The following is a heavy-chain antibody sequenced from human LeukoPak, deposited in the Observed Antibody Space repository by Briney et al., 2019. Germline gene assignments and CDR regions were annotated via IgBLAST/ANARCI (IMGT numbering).Heavy chain of an antibody. CDR3: AKVAYCSGGSCYHFDY. CDR2: ISGSGGST. Sequence: GGSLRLSCAASGFTFSSYAMSWVRQAPGKGLEWGSAISGSGGSTYYADSVKGRFTISRDNSKNTLYLQMNSLRAEDTAVYYCAKVAYCSGGSCYHFDYWGQGTLVTVSS. J-gene: IGHJ4*02. V-gene: IGHV3-23*01. CDR1: GFTFSSYA. D-gene: IGHD2-15*01.